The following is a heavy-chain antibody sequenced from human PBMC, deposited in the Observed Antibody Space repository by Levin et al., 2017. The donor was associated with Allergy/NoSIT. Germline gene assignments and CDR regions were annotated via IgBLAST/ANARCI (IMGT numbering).Heavy chain of an antibody. CDR2: IYHSGST. CDR1: GGSISSTNW. V-gene: IGHV4-4*02. CDR3: AALQQWLGVLRAEHFKH. Sequence: SETLSLTCGVSGGSISSTNWWSWVRQPPGKGLEWIGEIYHSGSTNYNPSLKSRVTISIDKSRNQFSLKLSSVTAADTAVYYCAALQQWLGVLRAEHFKHWGQGTLMTVSS. D-gene: IGHD6-19*01. J-gene: IGHJ1*01.